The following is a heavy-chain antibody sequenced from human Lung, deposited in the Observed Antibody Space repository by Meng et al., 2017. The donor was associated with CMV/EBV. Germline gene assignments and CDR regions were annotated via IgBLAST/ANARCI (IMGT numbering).Heavy chain of an antibody. J-gene: IGHJ4*02. CDR3: ARFGEVIDY. CDR1: GYTFTGYY. V-gene: IGHV1-2*06. D-gene: IGHD3-10*01. Sequence: QVQLVQSGAEVKKPGASVKVSCQASGYTFTGYYMHWVRQAPGQGLEWMGRINPKSGATDYAQKFQGRVTLTRDTSINTAYMELNRLTSDDTAVYYCARFGEVIDYWGQGTLVTVSS. CDR2: INPKSGAT.